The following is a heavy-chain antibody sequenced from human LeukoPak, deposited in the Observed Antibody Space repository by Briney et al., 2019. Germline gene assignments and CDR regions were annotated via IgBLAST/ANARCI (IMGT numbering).Heavy chain of an antibody. V-gene: IGHV3-23*01. J-gene: IGHJ4*02. CDR1: GFTFSSYA. D-gene: IGHD6-19*01. Sequence: GGSLRLSCAASGFTFSSYAMSWVRQAPGKGLEWVSAISGSGGSTYYAGSVKGRFTISRDNSKNTLYLQMNSLRAEDTAVYYCAKSVAVATSGGYWGQGTLVTVSS. CDR3: AKSVAVATSGGY. CDR2: ISGSGGST.